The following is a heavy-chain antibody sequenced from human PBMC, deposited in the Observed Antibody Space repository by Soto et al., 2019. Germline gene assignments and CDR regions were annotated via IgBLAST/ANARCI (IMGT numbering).Heavy chain of an antibody. Sequence: ASVKVSCKASGYTFTGYYMHCVRQAPGQGLEWMGWINPNSGGTNYAQKFQGWVTMTRDTSISTAYMELSRLRSDDTAVYYCARSKGGITIFGIDVRFDPWGPGTLVNVSS. V-gene: IGHV1-2*04. CDR1: GYTFTGYY. J-gene: IGHJ5*02. CDR3: ARSKGGITIFGIDVRFDP. CDR2: INPNSGGT. D-gene: IGHD3-3*01.